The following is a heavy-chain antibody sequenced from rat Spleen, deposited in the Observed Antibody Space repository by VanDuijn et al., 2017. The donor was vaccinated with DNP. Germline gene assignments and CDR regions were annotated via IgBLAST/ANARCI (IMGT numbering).Heavy chain of an antibody. CDR1: GYSITSNY. V-gene: IGHV3-1*01. D-gene: IGHD1-12*02. Sequence: EVQLQESGPGLVKPSQSLSLTCSVTGYSITSNYWGWIRKFPGNKMEWIGHISYSGSTSYNPSLKSRISITRDTSKNQFFLQLNSVTTEDTATYYCARSRTMMVVIPYAMDAWGQGTSVTVSS. CDR2: ISYSGST. J-gene: IGHJ4*01. CDR3: ARSRTMMVVIPYAMDA.